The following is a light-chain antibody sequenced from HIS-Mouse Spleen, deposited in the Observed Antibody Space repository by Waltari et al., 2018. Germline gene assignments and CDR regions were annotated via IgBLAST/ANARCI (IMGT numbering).Light chain of an antibody. CDR2: EVS. Sequence: QSALTQPASVSGSPGQSIPISCTGTSSYVGGYNYVPCYQQHPGKAPTLILYEVSNRPSGVSNRFSGSKSGNTASLTISGLQAEDEADYYCSSYTSSSSWVFGGGTKLTVL. CDR3: SSYTSSSSWV. J-gene: IGLJ3*02. V-gene: IGLV2-14*01. CDR1: SSYVGGYNY.